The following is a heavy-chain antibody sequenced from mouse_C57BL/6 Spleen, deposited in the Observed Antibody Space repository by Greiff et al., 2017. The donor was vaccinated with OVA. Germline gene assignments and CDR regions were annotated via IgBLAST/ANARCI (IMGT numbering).Heavy chain of an antibody. J-gene: IGHJ2*01. CDR1: GYTFTSYG. CDR3: ARGGLYYGNYSDDY. Sequence: VQLQQSGAELARPGASVKLSCKASGYTFTSYGISWVKQRTGQGLEWIGEIYPRSGNTYYNEKFKGKATLTADKSSSTAYMELRSLTSEDSAVYFCARGGLYYGNYSDDYWGQGTTLTVSA. V-gene: IGHV1-81*01. D-gene: IGHD2-1*01. CDR2: IYPRSGNT.